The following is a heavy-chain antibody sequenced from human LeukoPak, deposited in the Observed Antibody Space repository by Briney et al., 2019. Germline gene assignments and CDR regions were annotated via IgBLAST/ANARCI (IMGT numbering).Heavy chain of an antibody. CDR3: ARHVLKTIFGVVIPRAFDI. CDR2: IKQDGSEK. D-gene: IGHD3-3*01. Sequence: PGGSLRLSCAASGFTFSSYWMSWVRQAPGKGLEWVANIKQDGSEKYYVDSVKGRFTISRDNAKNSLYLQMNSLRAEDTAVYYCARHVLKTIFGVVIPRAFDIWGQGTMVTVSS. CDR1: GFTFSSYW. V-gene: IGHV3-7*01. J-gene: IGHJ3*02.